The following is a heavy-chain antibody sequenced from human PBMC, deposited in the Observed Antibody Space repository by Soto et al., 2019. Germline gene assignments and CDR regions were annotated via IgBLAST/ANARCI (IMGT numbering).Heavy chain of an antibody. J-gene: IGHJ4*02. Sequence: EVQLLESGGGLVQPGGSLRLSCAASGFTFSSYAMNWVRQAPGKGLEWVSPISGSGGRTYYADSVKGRFTISRDNSKNTLYLQMNSLRAEDTAVYYCAKDAVSGDGLWLMDHWGQGTLVTVSS. CDR1: GFTFSSYA. CDR3: AKDAVSGDGLWLMDH. V-gene: IGHV3-23*01. D-gene: IGHD2-21*02. CDR2: ISGSGGRT.